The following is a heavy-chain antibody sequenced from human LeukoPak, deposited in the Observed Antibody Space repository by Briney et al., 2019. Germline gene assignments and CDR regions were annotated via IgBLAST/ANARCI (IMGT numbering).Heavy chain of an antibody. Sequence: PGGSLRLSCTASGFTFGDYAMSWVRQAPGKGLEWVTSIRRSSNNTYYPDSVKGRFTISRDNAKNSLYLQMNSLRAEDTAVYYCARVAEAAAFDYWGQGTLVTVSS. D-gene: IGHD6-13*01. J-gene: IGHJ4*02. CDR2: IRRSSNNT. CDR1: GFTFGDYA. CDR3: ARVAEAAAFDY. V-gene: IGHV3-21*01.